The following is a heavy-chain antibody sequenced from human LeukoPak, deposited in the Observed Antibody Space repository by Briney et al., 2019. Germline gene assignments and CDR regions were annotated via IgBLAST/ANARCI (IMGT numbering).Heavy chain of an antibody. Sequence: ASVKVSCKASGYTFTGYYMQWVRQAPGQGLEWMGWINPNSGGTNYAQKFQGRVTMTRDTSISTAYMELSRLRSDDTAVYYCAREIGPYYDILTGYDYWGQGTLVTVSS. J-gene: IGHJ4*02. CDR2: INPNSGGT. V-gene: IGHV1-2*02. CDR3: AREIGPYYDILTGYDY. D-gene: IGHD3-9*01. CDR1: GYTFTGYY.